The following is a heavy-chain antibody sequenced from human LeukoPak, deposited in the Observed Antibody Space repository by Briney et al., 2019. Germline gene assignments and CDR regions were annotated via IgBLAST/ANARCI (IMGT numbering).Heavy chain of an antibody. D-gene: IGHD3-22*01. J-gene: IGHJ4*02. CDR1: GFTFSSYA. CDR2: SSGSSSRT. CDR3: ARGSGFFLDFDY. V-gene: IGHV3-23*01. Sequence: GGPLRLSCAASGFTFSSYAMSWVRQAPGKGLEWVSASSGSSSRTYYADSVKGRFTISRDSSKNTLYLQMNSLRVDDAAVYYCARGSGFFLDFDYWGQGTLVTVSS.